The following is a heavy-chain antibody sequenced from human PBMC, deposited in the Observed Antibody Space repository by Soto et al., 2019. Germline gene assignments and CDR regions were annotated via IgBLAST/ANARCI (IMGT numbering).Heavy chain of an antibody. CDR3: TTEPITIFGVVTIQSWFDP. V-gene: IGHV3-15*07. D-gene: IGHD3-3*01. CDR1: GFTFSNAW. J-gene: IGHJ5*02. Sequence: GGSLRLSCAASGFTFSNAWMNWVRQAPGKGLEWVGRIKSKTDGGTTDYAAPVKGRFTISRDDSKNTLYLQMNSLKTEDTAVYYCTTEPITIFGVVTIQSWFDPWGQGTLVTVSS. CDR2: IKSKTDGGTT.